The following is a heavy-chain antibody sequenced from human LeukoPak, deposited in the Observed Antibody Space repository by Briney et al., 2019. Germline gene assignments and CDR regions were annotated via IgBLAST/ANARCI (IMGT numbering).Heavy chain of an antibody. J-gene: IGHJ4*02. V-gene: IGHV3-48*04. CDR2: ISSSSSTI. Sequence: PGGSLRLSCAASGFTFSSYSMNWVRQAPGKGLEWVSYISSSSSTIYYADSVKGRFTISRDNAKNSLYLQMNSLRAEDTAVYYCARDKPLWFGEIDYWGQGTLVTVSS. D-gene: IGHD3-10*01. CDR3: ARDKPLWFGEIDY. CDR1: GFTFSSYS.